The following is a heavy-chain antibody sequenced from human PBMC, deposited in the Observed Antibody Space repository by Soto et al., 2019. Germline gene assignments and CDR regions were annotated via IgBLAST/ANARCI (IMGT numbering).Heavy chain of an antibody. CDR2: ISAYNGNT. CDR1: GYTFTSYG. Sequence: ASVKVSCKASGYTFTSYGISWVRQAPGQGLEWMGWISAYNGNTNYAQKLQGRVTMTTDTSTSTAYMELRSLRSDDTAVYYCARDIVVVPAAIPYYYGMDVWGQGTTVTVSS. V-gene: IGHV1-18*04. CDR3: ARDIVVVPAAIPYYYGMDV. J-gene: IGHJ6*02. D-gene: IGHD2-2*01.